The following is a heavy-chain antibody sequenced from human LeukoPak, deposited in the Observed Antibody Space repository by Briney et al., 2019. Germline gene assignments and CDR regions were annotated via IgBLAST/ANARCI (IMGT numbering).Heavy chain of an antibody. Sequence: GGSLRLSCAASGFTVSSNYMNWVRQAPGKGLEWVAFIRYDGSNKYYADSVKGRFTISRDDSKNTLYLQMNSLRAEDTAVYYCAKDSPGYCSSISCYTGIDYWGQGTLVTVSS. J-gene: IGHJ4*02. CDR3: AKDSPGYCSSISCYTGIDY. CDR2: IRYDGSNK. D-gene: IGHD2-2*02. V-gene: IGHV3-30*02. CDR1: GFTVSSNY.